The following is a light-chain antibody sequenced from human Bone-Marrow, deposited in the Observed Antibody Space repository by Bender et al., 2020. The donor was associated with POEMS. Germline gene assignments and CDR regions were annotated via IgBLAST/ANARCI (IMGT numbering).Light chain of an antibody. J-gene: IGLJ3*02. CDR2: EDS. CDR1: SSDVGAYNL. V-gene: IGLV2-23*01. Sequence: QSALTQSPSVSGSPGQSVTISCTGTSSDVGAYNLVSWYQQRPGKAPKLMIHEDSKRASGVSSRVSGSKSGNTASLTISGLQAEDEADYYCCSYAGSSTWVFGGGTKLTVL. CDR3: CSYAGSSTWV.